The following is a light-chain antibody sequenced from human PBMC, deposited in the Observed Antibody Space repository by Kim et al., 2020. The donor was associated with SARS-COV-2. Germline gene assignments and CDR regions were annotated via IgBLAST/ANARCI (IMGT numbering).Light chain of an antibody. CDR3: QQYYSSPPHT. J-gene: IGKJ2*01. CDR2: WAS. Sequence: ATINGKSSQSVLYSSTNKNYLAWYQQKPGQPPRLLIYWASTRESGVPDRFSGSGSGTDFTLSISRLQAEDVAVYYCQQYYSSPPHTFGQGTKLEI. V-gene: IGKV4-1*01. CDR1: QSVLYSSTNKNY.